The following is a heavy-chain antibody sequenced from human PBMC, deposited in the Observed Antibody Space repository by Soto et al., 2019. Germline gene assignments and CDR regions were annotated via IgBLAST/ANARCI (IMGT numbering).Heavy chain of an antibody. Sequence: EVQLLESGGDLVQPGGSLRLSCAASGFTFTNYIMTWVRQAPGKGLEWVSSIDKSGGDTYYADSVKGRFTISRDNSKNTLYLQMNGLRAEDTALYYCAKDTYSRSWYFWGQGTLVTVSS. D-gene: IGHD2-2*01. CDR2: IDKSGGDT. CDR1: GFTFTNYI. V-gene: IGHV3-23*05. CDR3: AKDTYSRSWYF. J-gene: IGHJ4*02.